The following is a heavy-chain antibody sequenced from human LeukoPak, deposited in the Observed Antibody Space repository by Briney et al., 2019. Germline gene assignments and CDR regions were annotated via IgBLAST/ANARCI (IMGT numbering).Heavy chain of an antibody. CDR1: GYTLTELS. V-gene: IGHV1-24*01. D-gene: IGHD2-2*01. CDR2: FDPEDGET. CDR3: ATVVVPAAPLDY. Sequence: ASVKVSCKVSGYTLTELSMHWVRQAPGKGLEWTGGFDPEDGETIYAQKFQGRVTMTEDTSTDTAYMELSSLRSEDTAVYYCATVVVPAAPLDYWGQGTLVTVSS. J-gene: IGHJ4*02.